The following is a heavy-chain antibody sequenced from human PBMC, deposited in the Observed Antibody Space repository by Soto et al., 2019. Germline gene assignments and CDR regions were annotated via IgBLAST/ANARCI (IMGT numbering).Heavy chain of an antibody. V-gene: IGHV2-5*02. D-gene: IGHD3-10*01. J-gene: IGHJ6*03. CDR1: GFSLSTSGVG. CDR2: IYWDDDK. Sequence: QITLKESGPTLVKPTQTLTLTCTFSGFSLSTSGVGVGWIRQPPGKALEWLALIYWDDDKRYSPSLKSRLTITKDTSKNQVVLTMTNMDPVDTATYYCAHSLRGWFGEWGAYYYYYYMDVWGKGTTVTVSS. CDR3: AHSLRGWFGEWGAYYYYYYMDV.